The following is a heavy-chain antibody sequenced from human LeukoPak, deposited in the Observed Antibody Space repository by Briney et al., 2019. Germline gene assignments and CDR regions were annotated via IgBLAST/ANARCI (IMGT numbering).Heavy chain of an antibody. V-gene: IGHV3-23*01. CDR1: GFTFSSYA. J-gene: IGHJ3*02. Sequence: GGSLRLSCAASGFTFSSYAMSWVRQAPGKGLEWVSAISGSGGSTYYADSVKGRFTISRDNSKNTLYLQMNSLRAEDTAVYYCAKLQIAYCGGDCWYDAFDIWGLGTMVTVSS. D-gene: IGHD2-21*02. CDR2: ISGSGGST. CDR3: AKLQIAYCGGDCWYDAFDI.